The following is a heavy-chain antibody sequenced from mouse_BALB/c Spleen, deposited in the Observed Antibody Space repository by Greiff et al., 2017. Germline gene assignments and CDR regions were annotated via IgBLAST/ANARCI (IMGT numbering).Heavy chain of an antibody. CDR3: ARNPSIYPYYFDY. CDR1: GFSFSRYS. J-gene: IGHJ2*01. Sequence: VKLVESGPGLVAPSQSLSITCSVSGFSFSRYSVHWVRQPPGKGLEWLGMIWGGGSTDYNSALKSRLSISKDNSKSQVFLKMNSLQTDDTAMYYCARNPSIYPYYFDYWGQGTTLTVSS. D-gene: IGHD2-1*01. V-gene: IGHV2-6-4*01. CDR2: IWGGGST.